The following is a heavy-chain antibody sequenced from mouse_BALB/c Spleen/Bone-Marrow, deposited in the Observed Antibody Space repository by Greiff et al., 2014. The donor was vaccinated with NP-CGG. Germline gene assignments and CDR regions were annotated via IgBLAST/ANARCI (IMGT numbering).Heavy chain of an antibody. Sequence: QVQLKESGAELVRPGASVKLSCKASGYTFTSYWMEWVKQRPGQGLEWIGAIYPGDGDTRYTQKFKGKATLTADKSSSTAYMQLSSLASEVCAVYDGAREGGYSSLRRHQAWFVYWGQGTLVTVSA. J-gene: IGHJ3*01. D-gene: IGHD1-2*01. V-gene: IGHV1-87*01. CDR2: IYPGDGDT. CDR3: AREGGYSSLRRHQAWFVY. CDR1: GYTFTSYW.